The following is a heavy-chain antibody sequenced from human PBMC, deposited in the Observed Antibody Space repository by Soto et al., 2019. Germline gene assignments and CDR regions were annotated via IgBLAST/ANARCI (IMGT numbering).Heavy chain of an antibody. D-gene: IGHD3-10*01. V-gene: IGHV1-69*06. CDR2: IIPIFGTA. J-gene: IGHJ3*02. CDR1: GGTFSSYA. CDR3: ARGYYGSGSYADAFDI. Sequence: QVQLVQAGAEVKKPGSSVKVSCKASGGTFSSYAISWVRQATGQGLEWMGGIIPIFGTANYAQHFQGRVTITADKSTSKAYMELSSVRSEDTAVYYCARGYYGSGSYADAFDIWGQGTMVTVSS.